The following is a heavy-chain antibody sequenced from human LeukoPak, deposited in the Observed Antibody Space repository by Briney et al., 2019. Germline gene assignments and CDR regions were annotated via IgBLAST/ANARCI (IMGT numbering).Heavy chain of an antibody. CDR3: ARGKGNYGDPASFDY. Sequence: ASVKVSCKASGYTFTGYYMHWVRQAPGQGLEWMGWISVYNGNTNYAQKLQGRVTMTTDTSTSTIYMEVRSLRSDDTAVYYCARGKGNYGDPASFDYWGQGTLVTVSS. J-gene: IGHJ4*02. CDR1: GYTFTGYY. V-gene: IGHV1-18*04. D-gene: IGHD4-17*01. CDR2: ISVYNGNT.